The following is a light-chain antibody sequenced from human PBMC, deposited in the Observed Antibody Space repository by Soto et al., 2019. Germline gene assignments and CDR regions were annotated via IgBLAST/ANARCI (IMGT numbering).Light chain of an antibody. CDR2: DAS. CDR3: QQYKNWPPTT. CDR1: QSVSDN. V-gene: IGKV3-15*01. Sequence: EVLLTQSPASLSVSPGERATLSCRASQSVSDNLAWYQQKPGQSPRLLIFDASTRATGVPTRFRGSGSGTEFTLTITSLQSEDFATYYCQQYKNWPPTTFGQGTKVDIK. J-gene: IGKJ1*01.